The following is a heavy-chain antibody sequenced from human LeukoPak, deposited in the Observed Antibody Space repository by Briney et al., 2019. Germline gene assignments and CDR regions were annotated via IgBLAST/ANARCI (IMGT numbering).Heavy chain of an antibody. CDR1: GYTCTSYG. D-gene: IGHD1-7*01. J-gene: IGHJ4*02. CDR2: ISAYNGNA. CDR3: ARAGFYPLTGTTHIDN. Sequence: ASVKVSCTSSGYTCTSYGISWVRQAPGQGLEWMGWISAYNGNAKSAQNVQGRVAMTTVTATSTAYLDLSSLTTDDTAVDDCARAGFYPLTGTTHIDNSGQGTLFTVSS. V-gene: IGHV1-18*01.